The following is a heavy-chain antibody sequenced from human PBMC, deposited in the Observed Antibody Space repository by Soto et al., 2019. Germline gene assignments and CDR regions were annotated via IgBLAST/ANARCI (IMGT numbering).Heavy chain of an antibody. Sequence: ETLSLTCTVSGGSVSSGSYYWSWIRQPPGKGLEWIGYIYYSGSTNYNPSLKSRVTISVDTSKNQFSLKLSSVTAADTAVYYCARDAQGQDWFDPWGQGTLVTVSS. CDR2: IYYSGST. J-gene: IGHJ5*02. CDR1: GGSVSSGSYY. V-gene: IGHV4-61*01. CDR3: ARDAQGQDWFDP.